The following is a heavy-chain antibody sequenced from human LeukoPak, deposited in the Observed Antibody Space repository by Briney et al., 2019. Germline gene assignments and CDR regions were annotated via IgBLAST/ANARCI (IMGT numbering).Heavy chain of an antibody. D-gene: IGHD6-19*01. CDR1: GFTFSSYA. CDR2: ISYDGSNK. CDR3: AKDPGYSSGWYTEGYFDL. J-gene: IGHJ2*01. Sequence: PGGSLRLSCAASGFTFSSYAMHWVRQAPGKGLEWVAVISYDGSNKYYADSVKGRFTISRDNSKNTLYLQMNSLRAEDTAVYYCAKDPGYSSGWYTEGYFDLWGRGTLVTVSS. V-gene: IGHV3-30-3*01.